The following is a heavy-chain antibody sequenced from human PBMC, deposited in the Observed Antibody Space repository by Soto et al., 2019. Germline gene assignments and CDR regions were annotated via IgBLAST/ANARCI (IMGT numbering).Heavy chain of an antibody. D-gene: IGHD4-4*01. CDR2: IYYSGST. Sequence: SETLSLTCTVSGGSISSYYWSWIRQPPGKGLEWIGYIYYSGSTNYNPSLKSRVTISVDTSKNQFSLKLSSVTAADTAVYYCARGSYSGDYFYYYMDVWGKGTTVTVSS. J-gene: IGHJ6*03. CDR1: GGSISSYY. V-gene: IGHV4-59*01. CDR3: ARGSYSGDYFYYYMDV.